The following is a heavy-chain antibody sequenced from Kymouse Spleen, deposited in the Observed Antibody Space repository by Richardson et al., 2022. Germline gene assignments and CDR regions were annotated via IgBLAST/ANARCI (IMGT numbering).Heavy chain of an antibody. Sequence: QVQLQQSGPGLVKPSQTLSLTCAISGDSVSSNSAAWNWIRQSPSRGLEWLGRTYYRSKWYNDYAVSVKSRITINPDTSKNQFSLQLNSVTPEDTAVYYCAREIYYGSGSYYTGNWFDPWGQGTLVTVSS. J-gene: IGHJ5*02. CDR2: TYYRSKWYN. D-gene: IGHD3-10*01. V-gene: IGHV6-1*01. CDR1: GDSVSSNSAA. CDR3: AREIYYGSGSYYTGNWFDP.